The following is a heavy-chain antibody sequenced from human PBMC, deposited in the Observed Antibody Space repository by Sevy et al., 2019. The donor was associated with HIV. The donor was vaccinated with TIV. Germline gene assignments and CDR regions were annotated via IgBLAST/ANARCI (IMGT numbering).Heavy chain of an antibody. CDR1: GGSFSGYY. D-gene: IGHD3-3*01. CDR3: ARGEGDLTI. V-gene: IGHV4-34*01. CDR2: INHSGST. J-gene: IGHJ4*02. Sequence: SETLSLNCAVYGGSFSGYYWSWIRQPPGKGLEWIGEINHSGSTNYNPSLKSRVTISVDTSKNQFSLKLSSVTAADTALYSLARGEGDLTIWGQGTLVTVSS.